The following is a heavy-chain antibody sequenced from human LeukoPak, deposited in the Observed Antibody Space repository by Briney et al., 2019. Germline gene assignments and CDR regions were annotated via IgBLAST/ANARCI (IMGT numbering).Heavy chain of an antibody. CDR2: IGSDNKP. V-gene: IGHV3-23*01. Sequence: GGSLRLSRVASLFTFSAYAMPWVRQAPGKGLEWVSSIGSDNKPHYSESVKGRFAISRDNSKSMLFLQLNSLRAEDTALYYCARDLNYYVAMDVWGQGTTVTVSS. CDR3: ARDLNYYVAMDV. CDR1: LFTFSAYA. J-gene: IGHJ6*02. D-gene: IGHD3-10*02.